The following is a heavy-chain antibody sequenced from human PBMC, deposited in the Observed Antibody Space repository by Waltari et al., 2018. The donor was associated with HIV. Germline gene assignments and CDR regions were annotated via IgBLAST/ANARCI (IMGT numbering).Heavy chain of an antibody. D-gene: IGHD6-19*01. CDR1: GFTFSSYS. Sequence: EVQLVESGGGLVKPGGSLRLSCAASGFTFSSYSMNWVRQAPGKGLEWVSYLRRSSSYRDDAASVKGRVTISRDNAKNSMYLQLNSLRAEDTAVYYCASDDIAVAGPYYYYDGMDVWGQGTTVTVSS. V-gene: IGHV3-21*01. CDR3: ASDDIAVAGPYYYYDGMDV. J-gene: IGHJ6*02. CDR2: LRRSSSYR.